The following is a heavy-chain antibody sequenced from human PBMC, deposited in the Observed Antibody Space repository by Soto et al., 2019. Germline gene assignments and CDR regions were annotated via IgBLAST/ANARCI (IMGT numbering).Heavy chain of an antibody. Sequence: GGSLRLSCAASGFTFSSYWMHWVRQAPGRGLVWVSRINSDGSSTSYADSVKGRFTISRDNAKNTLYLQMNSLRAEDTAVYYCARAVGDYYYGMDVWGQGTTVTVS. J-gene: IGHJ6*02. CDR3: ARAVGDYYYGMDV. CDR2: INSDGSST. V-gene: IGHV3-74*01. CDR1: GFTFSSYW.